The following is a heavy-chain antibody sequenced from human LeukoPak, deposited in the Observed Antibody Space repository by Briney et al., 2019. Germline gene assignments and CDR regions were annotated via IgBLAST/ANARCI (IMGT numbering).Heavy chain of an antibody. CDR3: ARAHYSGTYSVDY. CDR2: IYYSGST. D-gene: IGHD1-26*01. J-gene: IGHJ4*02. V-gene: IGHV4-59*01. CDR1: GGSISSYY. Sequence: SETLSLTCTVSGGSISSYYWSWIRQPPGKGLEWIGYIYYSGSTNYNPSLKSRVTISVDTSKNQFSLKLNSVTAADTAAYYCARAHYSGTYSVDYWGQGTLVTVSS.